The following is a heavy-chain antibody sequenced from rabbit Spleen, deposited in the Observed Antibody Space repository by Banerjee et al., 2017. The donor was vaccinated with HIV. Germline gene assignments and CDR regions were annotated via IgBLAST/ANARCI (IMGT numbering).Heavy chain of an antibody. CDR3: ARDTIYAGYAGFGYATLHYFDL. Sequence: QSLEESGGGLVQPEGSLTLTCKASGFSLSGNYVMCWVRQAPGKGLEWVACVFTSLSASYYATWAKGRFTISKTSSTTVTLQMTSLTDADTATYFCARDTIYAGYAGFGYATLHYFDLWGQGTLVTVS. D-gene: IGHD6-1*01. J-gene: IGHJ4*01. CDR2: VFTSLSAS. V-gene: IGHV1S40*01. CDR1: GFSLSGNYV.